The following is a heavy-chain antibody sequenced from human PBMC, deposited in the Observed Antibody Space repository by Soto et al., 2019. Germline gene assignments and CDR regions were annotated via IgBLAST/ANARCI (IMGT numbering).Heavy chain of an antibody. D-gene: IGHD3-22*01. Sequence: GESLRLSCAASGFTFSSDDMRWVRQAPGRGLAGGAGISYDGSNKYYADSVKGRFTISRDNSKNTLYLQMNSLRAEDTAVYYCARDGYYDSSGHLRWGYSYYGMDVWGQGTTVTVSS. J-gene: IGHJ6*02. CDR3: ARDGYYDSSGHLRWGYSYYGMDV. CDR1: GFTFSSDD. CDR2: ISYDGSNK. V-gene: IGHV3-30-3*01.